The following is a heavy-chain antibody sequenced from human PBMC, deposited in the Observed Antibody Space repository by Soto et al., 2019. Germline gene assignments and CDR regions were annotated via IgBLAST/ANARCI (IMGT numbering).Heavy chain of an antibody. J-gene: IGHJ5*02. V-gene: IGHV1-2*02. CDR3: GWEYSSSWLFDP. CDR1: GYTFTGYY. Sequence: ASVKVSCKASGYTFTGYYMHWVRQAPGQGLEWMGWINPNSGGTNYAQKFQGRVTMTRDTSISTAYMELSRLRSDDTAVYYCGWEYSSSWLFDPRGQGTLVTVSS. D-gene: IGHD6-13*01. CDR2: INPNSGGT.